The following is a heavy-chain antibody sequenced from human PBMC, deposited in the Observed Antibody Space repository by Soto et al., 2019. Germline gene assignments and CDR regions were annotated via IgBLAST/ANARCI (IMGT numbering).Heavy chain of an antibody. V-gene: IGHV1-69*01. Sequence: QVQLVQSGAEVKKPGSSVKVSCKASGGTFSSYAISWVRQAPGQGLEWMGGIIPIFGTANYAQKFQGRVTITDEASRRADYMELSSLRSDDTAVYYGRGCNCTNGVSSEAFYCFDYWGQGTLVTVSS. J-gene: IGHJ4*02. CDR2: IIPIFGTA. CDR1: GGTFSSYA. D-gene: IGHD2-8*01. CDR3: RGCNCTNGVSSEAFYCFDY.